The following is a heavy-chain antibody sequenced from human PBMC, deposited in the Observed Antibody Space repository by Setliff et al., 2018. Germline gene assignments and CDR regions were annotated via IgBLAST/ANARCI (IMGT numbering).Heavy chain of an antibody. CDR2: TIPNFGTT. J-gene: IGHJ6*03. CDR1: GGTFSSYG. V-gene: IGHV1-69*05. CDR3: AREGVDTRSSTDYRYYMDL. D-gene: IGHD5-18*01. Sequence: SVKVSCKASGGTFSSYGISWVRQAPGQGLEWLGGTIPNFGTTNYAQEFQGRVTIITDESTSTAYMELSSLRFEDTAVYYCAREGVDTRSSTDYRYYMDLWGKGTTGTVS.